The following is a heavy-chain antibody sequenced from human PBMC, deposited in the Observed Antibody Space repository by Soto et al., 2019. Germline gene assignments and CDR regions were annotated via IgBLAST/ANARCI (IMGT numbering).Heavy chain of an antibody. D-gene: IGHD6-19*01. Sequence: ASVKVSCKASGGTFSSYAISWVRQAPGQGLEWMGGIIPIFGTANYAQKFQGRVTITADESTSTAYMELSSLRSEDTAVYYCARSGNAVAVHQYWYFDLWGRGTLVTVSP. CDR1: GGTFSSYA. CDR2: IIPIFGTA. J-gene: IGHJ2*01. V-gene: IGHV1-69*13. CDR3: ARSGNAVAVHQYWYFDL.